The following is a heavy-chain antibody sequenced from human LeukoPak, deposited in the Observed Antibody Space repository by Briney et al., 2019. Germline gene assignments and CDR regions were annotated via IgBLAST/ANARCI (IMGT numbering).Heavy chain of an antibody. J-gene: IGHJ6*03. CDR3: ARAGHSGYDESPYYYYYYMDV. CDR2: IYYSGST. V-gene: IGHV4-59*01. CDR1: GGSISSYY. D-gene: IGHD5-12*01. Sequence: SETLSLTCTVSGGSISSYYWSWIRQPPGKGLEWIGYIYYSGSTNYNPSLKSRVTISVDTSKNQFSLKLSSVTAADTAVYYCARAGHSGYDESPYYYYYYMDVWGKGTTVTISS.